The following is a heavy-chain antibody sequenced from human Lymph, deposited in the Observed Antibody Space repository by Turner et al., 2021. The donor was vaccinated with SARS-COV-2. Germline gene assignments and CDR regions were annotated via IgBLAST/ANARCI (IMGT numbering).Heavy chain of an antibody. V-gene: IGHV3-53*01. CDR3: ARDLYYYGMDV. CDR1: GLTVTSNY. J-gene: IGHJ6*02. Sequence: EVQLVESGGGLLQRGGSPRLSCAASGLTVTSNYMSWVRQAEGKGREWVSVIYGGDSTYYAGSVKGRFTVSRDNSKNTLYLQMNGLRAEDTAVYYCARDLYYYGMDVWGQGTTVTVSS. CDR2: IYGGDST.